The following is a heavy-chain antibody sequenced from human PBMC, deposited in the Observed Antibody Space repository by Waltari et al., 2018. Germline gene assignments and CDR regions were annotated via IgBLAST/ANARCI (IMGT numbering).Heavy chain of an antibody. Sequence: QVQLQESGPGLVTPSEPLSLTCAVSGYPISTGSSLGWVRHPPGQGLEWIGSIYHSGSTYYNPSLKSRVTISVDTSKNQFSLKLSSVTAADTAVYYCGGSPYYYYGMDVWGQGTTVTVSS. CDR3: GGSPYYYYGMDV. CDR2: IYHSGST. J-gene: IGHJ6*02. V-gene: IGHV4-38-2*01. CDR1: GYPISTGSS.